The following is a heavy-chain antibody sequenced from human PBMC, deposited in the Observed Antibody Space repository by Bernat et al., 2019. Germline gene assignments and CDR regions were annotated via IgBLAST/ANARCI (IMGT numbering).Heavy chain of an antibody. J-gene: IGHJ4*02. CDR3: ARDSWTGAAQPLDDY. D-gene: IGHD1-1*01. Sequence: QVQLVQSGAEVKKPGSSVKVSCKASGGTFSSYTISWVRQAPGQGLEWMGRIIPILGIANYAQKFQGRVTITADKSTSTAYMELSSLRSEDTAVYYCARDSWTGAAQPLDDYWGQGTLVTVSS. CDR2: IIPILGIA. V-gene: IGHV1-69*08. CDR1: GGTFSSYT.